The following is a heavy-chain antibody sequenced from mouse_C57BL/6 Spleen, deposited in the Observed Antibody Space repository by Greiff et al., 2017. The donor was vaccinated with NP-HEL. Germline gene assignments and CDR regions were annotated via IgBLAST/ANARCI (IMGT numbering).Heavy chain of an antibody. CDR2: INPSSGYT. J-gene: IGHJ2*01. CDR3: ANWDVDY. D-gene: IGHD4-1*01. CDR1: GYTFTSYT. V-gene: IGHV1-4*01. Sequence: QVQLKESGAELARPGASVKMSCKASGYTFTSYTMHWVKQRPGQGLEWIGYINPSSGYTKYNQKFKDKATLTADKSSSTAYMQLSSLTSEDSAVYYCANWDVDYWGQGTTLTVSS.